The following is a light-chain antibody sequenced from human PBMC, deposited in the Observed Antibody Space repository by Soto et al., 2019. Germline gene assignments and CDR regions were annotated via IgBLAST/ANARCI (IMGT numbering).Light chain of an antibody. CDR1: TGAVTSGYY. CDR3: MLYYGGAQLV. V-gene: IGLV7-43*01. Sequence: QAVVTQEPSLTVSPGGTVTLTCASSTGAVTSGYYPNWFQQKPGQAPSALIYSTSNKHSWTPARFSGSLLGGKAALTLSGLQPEDEAEYDCMLYYGGAQLVFGGGTKLTVL. J-gene: IGLJ2*01. CDR2: STS.